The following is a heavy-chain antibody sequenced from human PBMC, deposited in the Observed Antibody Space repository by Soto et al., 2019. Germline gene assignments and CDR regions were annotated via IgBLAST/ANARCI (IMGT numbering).Heavy chain of an antibody. CDR3: ARDTVVVPAATFYYYYGMDV. D-gene: IGHD2-2*01. CDR1: GYTFTSYG. J-gene: IGHJ6*02. V-gene: IGHV1-18*01. Sequence: GASVKVSCKASGYTFTSYGISWVRQAPGQGLEWMGWISAYNGNTNYAQKLQGRVTMTTDTSTSTAYMELRSLRSDVTAVYYCARDTVVVPAATFYYYYGMDVWGQGTTVTVSS. CDR2: ISAYNGNT.